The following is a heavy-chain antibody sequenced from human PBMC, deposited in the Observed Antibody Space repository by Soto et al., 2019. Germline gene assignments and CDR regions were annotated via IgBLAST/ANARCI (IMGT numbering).Heavy chain of an antibody. CDR1: GFSLSTSGVG. CDR3: AHRDSSSWYYYYGMDV. Sequence: QITLKESGPTLVKPTQTLTLTCTFSGFSLSTSGVGVGWIRQPPGKALEWLALIYWDDDKRYSPSLKSRLTITKDTSKNQVVLTMTNMDPVDTATYYCAHRDSSSWYYYYGMDVWGQGTTVTVSS. CDR2: IYWDDDK. D-gene: IGHD6-13*01. V-gene: IGHV2-5*02. J-gene: IGHJ6*02.